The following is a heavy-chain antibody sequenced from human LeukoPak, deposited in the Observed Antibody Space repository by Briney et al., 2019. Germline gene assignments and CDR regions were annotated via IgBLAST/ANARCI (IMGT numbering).Heavy chain of an antibody. Sequence: GGSLRLSCAASGFTFSSYWMSWVRQAPGKGLEWVANIKQDGSEKYYVDSVKGRFTISRDNAKNSLYLQLNSLGAVDTAVYYCARNYRALCPGGLVEQYFDYWGQGTLVTVSS. CDR2: IKQDGSEK. CDR3: ARNYRALCPGGLVEQYFDY. V-gene: IGHV3-7*01. D-gene: IGHD1/OR15-1a*01. CDR1: GFTFSSYW. J-gene: IGHJ4*01.